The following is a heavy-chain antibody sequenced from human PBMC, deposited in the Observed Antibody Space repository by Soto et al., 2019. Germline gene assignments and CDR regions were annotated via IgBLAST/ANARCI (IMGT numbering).Heavy chain of an antibody. CDR1: GGTFSSYA. CDR2: IIPIFGTA. Sequence: GALVKVSCKASGGTFSSYAISWVRQAPGQGLEWMGGIIPIFGTANYAQKFQGRVTITADESTSTAYMEPSSLRSEDTAVYYCASLGATGAFDIWGQGTMVTVSS. V-gene: IGHV1-69*13. J-gene: IGHJ3*02. D-gene: IGHD1-26*01. CDR3: ASLGATGAFDI.